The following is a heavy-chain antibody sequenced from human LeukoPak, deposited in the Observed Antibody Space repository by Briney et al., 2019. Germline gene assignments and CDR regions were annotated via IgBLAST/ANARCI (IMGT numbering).Heavy chain of an antibody. Sequence: PSETLSLTCTVSGFTFSSYWMHWVRQAPGKGLVWVSHINSDGSSTTYADSVKGRFTISRDNAKNTLYLQMNSLSAEDTAVYYCARDESGSYDYWGQGTLVTVSS. V-gene: IGHV3-74*01. D-gene: IGHD1-26*01. CDR2: INSDGSST. CDR1: GFTFSSYW. CDR3: ARDESGSYDY. J-gene: IGHJ4*02.